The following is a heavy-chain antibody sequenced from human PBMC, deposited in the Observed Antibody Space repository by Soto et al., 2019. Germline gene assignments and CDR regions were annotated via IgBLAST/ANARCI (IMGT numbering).Heavy chain of an antibody. D-gene: IGHD6-19*01. J-gene: IGHJ6*02. CDR1: GYTLTELS. Sequence: ASVKVSCKVSGYTLTELSMHWVRQAPGKGLEWMGGFDPEDGETIYAQKFQGRVTVTEDTSTDTAYMELSSLRSEDTAVYYCATYPCVSVAGTPLYYFYYGMDVWGQGTTVTVSS. CDR3: ATYPCVSVAGTPLYYFYYGMDV. V-gene: IGHV1-24*01. CDR2: FDPEDGET.